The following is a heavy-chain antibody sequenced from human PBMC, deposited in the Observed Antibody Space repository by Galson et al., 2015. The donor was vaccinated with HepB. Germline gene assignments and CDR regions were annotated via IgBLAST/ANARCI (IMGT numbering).Heavy chain of an antibody. CDR3: ARVLLSDSDPLDY. D-gene: IGHD2-21*01. CDR2: MNPNSGNT. V-gene: IGHV1-8*01. J-gene: IGHJ4*03. Sequence: SVKVSCKASGYTFTSYDINWVRQAPGQGLEWMGWMNPNSGNTGYAQNFQGRVTMTRNTSISTAYMEMSSLRPEDTAVYYCARVLLSDSDPLDYWGQGTTVTVSS. CDR1: GYTFTSYD.